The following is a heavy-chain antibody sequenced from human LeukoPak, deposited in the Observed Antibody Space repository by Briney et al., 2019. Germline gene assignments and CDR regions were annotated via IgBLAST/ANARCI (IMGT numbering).Heavy chain of an antibody. CDR1: GGTFSSYA. CDR3: ARDRARGYSSSWPQGTYYYYGMDV. V-gene: IGHV1-69*01. Sequence: AASVKVSCKASGGTFSSYAISWVRQAPGQGLEWMGGIIPIFGTANYAQKFQGRVTITADESTSTAYMELSSLRSEDTAVYYCARDRARGYSSSWPQGTYYYYGMDVWGQGTTVTVSS. CDR2: IIPIFGTA. J-gene: IGHJ6*02. D-gene: IGHD6-13*01.